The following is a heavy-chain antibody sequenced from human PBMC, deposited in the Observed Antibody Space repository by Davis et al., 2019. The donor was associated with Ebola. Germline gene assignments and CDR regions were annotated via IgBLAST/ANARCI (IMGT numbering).Heavy chain of an antibody. CDR3: AKDPTTELVWFMFDP. D-gene: IGHD3-10*01. J-gene: IGHJ5*02. CDR2: IWYDGSNK. CDR1: GFTFSSYG. Sequence: GESLKISCAASGFTFSSYGMHWVRQAPGKGLEWVAVIWYDGSNKYYADSVKGRFTISRDNSKNTLYLQMNSLRAEDTAVYYCAKDPTTELVWFMFDPWGQGTLVTVSS. V-gene: IGHV3-33*06.